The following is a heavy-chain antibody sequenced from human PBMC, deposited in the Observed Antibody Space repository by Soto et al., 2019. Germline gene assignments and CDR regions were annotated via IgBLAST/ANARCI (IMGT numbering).Heavy chain of an antibody. V-gene: IGHV1-69*06. CDR2: IIPIFGTA. CDR3: ARAGIAARANWFDP. Sequence: GASVKVSCKASGGTFSSYAISWVRQAPGQGLEWMGGIIPIFGTANYAQKFQGRVTITADKSTSTAYMELSSLRSEDTAVYYCARAGIAARANWFDPWGQGTLVTVSS. CDR1: GGTFSSYA. J-gene: IGHJ5*02. D-gene: IGHD6-6*01.